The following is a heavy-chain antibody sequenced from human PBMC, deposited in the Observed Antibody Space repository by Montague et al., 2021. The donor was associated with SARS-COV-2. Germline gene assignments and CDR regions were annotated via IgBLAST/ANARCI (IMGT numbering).Heavy chain of an antibody. CDR2: IYYSGST. D-gene: IGHD3-10*01. J-gene: IGHJ4*02. V-gene: IGHV4-39*01. Sequence: SETRSLTCTVSGGSISSSSYYWGWIRQPPGKGLEWIGSIYYSGSTYYNPSLKSRVTISVDTSKNQFSLKLSSVTAADTAVYYCARREDYYGSGSYPSWGQGTLVTVSS. CDR1: GGSISSSSYY. CDR3: ARREDYYGSGSYPS.